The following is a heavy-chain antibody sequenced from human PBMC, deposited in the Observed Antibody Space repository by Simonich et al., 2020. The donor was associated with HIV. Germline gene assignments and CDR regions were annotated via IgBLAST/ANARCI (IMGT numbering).Heavy chain of an antibody. V-gene: IGHV4-34*01. J-gene: IGHJ2*01. D-gene: IGHD1-26*01. CDR3: ARAGRGSGSSFYWYFDL. Sequence: QVQLQQWGAGLLKPSETLSLTCAVYGGSFSGYYWNWLRQPPGKGLEWIGEINHSGSTNYNPSLKSRVTISVDTSKNQFSLKLSSVTAADTAVYYCARAGRGSGSSFYWYFDLWGRGTLVTVSS. CDR2: INHSGST. CDR1: GGSFSGYY.